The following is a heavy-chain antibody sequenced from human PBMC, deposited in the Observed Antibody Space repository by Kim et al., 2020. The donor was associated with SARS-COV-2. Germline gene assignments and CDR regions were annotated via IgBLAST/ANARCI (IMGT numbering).Heavy chain of an antibody. D-gene: IGHD1-26*01. CDR2: INQDGTTR. J-gene: IGHJ4*02. CDR1: GFTFGNYW. CDR3: ARDVGTGRHHC. Sequence: GGSLRLSCVASGFTFGNYWMAWVRQAPGKGLEWLTNINQDGTTRNSVDSVKGRFTISRDNAKNSVYLQLNSLRAEDAAMYYCARDVGTGRHHCWGQGTLV. V-gene: IGHV3-7*01.